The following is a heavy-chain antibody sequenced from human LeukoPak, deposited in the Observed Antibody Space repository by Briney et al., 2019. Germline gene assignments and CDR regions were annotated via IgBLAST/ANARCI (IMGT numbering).Heavy chain of an antibody. Sequence: PSETLSLTCTVSGYSISSGYYWGWIRQPPGKGLEWIGSIYHSGSTYYNPSLKSRVTISVDMSKNQFSLKLSSVSAADTAVYYCARDLLHRGYAFDIWGQGTMVTDSS. D-gene: IGHD5-12*01. CDR2: IYHSGST. CDR1: GYSISSGYY. J-gene: IGHJ3*02. V-gene: IGHV4-38-2*02. CDR3: ARDLLHRGYAFDI.